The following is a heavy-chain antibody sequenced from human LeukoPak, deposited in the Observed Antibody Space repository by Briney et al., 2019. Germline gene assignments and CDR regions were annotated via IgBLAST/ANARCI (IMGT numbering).Heavy chain of an antibody. J-gene: IGHJ5*02. CDR3: ARVRFGELYWFDP. CDR1: GHSFTSYG. V-gene: IGHV1-18*01. D-gene: IGHD3-10*01. Sequence: ASVKVSCKASGHSFTSYGISWVRQAPGQGLEWMGWISAYNGNTNYAQKLQGRVTMTTDTSTSTAYMELRSLRSDDTAVYYCARVRFGELYWFDPWGQGTLVTVSS. CDR2: ISAYNGNT.